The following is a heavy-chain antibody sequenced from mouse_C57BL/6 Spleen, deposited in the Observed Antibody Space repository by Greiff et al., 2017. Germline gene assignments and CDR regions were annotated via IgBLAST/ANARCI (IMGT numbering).Heavy chain of an antibody. CDR1: GYTFTSYW. J-gene: IGHJ2*01. Sequence: VQLQQPGAELVKPGASVKMSCKASGYTFTSYWITWVKQRPGQGLEWIGDIYPGSGSTNYNEKFKSKATLTVDTSSSTAYMQLSSLPSEDAAVYYCARLYYGNYDYFDYWGQGTTLTVSS. CDR2: IYPGSGST. CDR3: ARLYYGNYDYFDY. V-gene: IGHV1-55*01. D-gene: IGHD2-1*01.